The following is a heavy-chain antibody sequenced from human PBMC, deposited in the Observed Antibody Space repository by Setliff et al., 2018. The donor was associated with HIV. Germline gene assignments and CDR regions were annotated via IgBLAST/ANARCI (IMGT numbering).Heavy chain of an antibody. D-gene: IGHD6-19*01. Sequence: PSETLSLTCTVSGGSISSYYWSWIRQPPGKGLEWIGYIYYSGSTNYNPSLKSRVTISVDTSKNQFSLKLSSVTAADTAVYYCAGGLGEAVAGGDAFDIWGQGTMVTVSS. CDR3: AGGLGEAVAGGDAFDI. J-gene: IGHJ3*02. CDR2: IYYSGST. V-gene: IGHV4-59*08. CDR1: GGSISSYY.